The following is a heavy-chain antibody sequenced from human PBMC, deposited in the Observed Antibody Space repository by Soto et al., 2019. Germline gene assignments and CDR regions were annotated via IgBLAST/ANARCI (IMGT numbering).Heavy chain of an antibody. V-gene: IGHV3-15*01. CDR2: IKSKTDGGTT. D-gene: IGHD3-3*02. Sequence: TGGSLRLSCAASGFTVSNAWMSWVRQAPGKGLEWVGRIKSKTDGGTTDYAAPVKGRFTISRDDSKQTLYLQMNSLKTDDTAVYYCTTRAIYFFDSWGQGTLVTVSS. CDR3: TTRAIYFFDS. J-gene: IGHJ4*02. CDR1: GFTVSNAW.